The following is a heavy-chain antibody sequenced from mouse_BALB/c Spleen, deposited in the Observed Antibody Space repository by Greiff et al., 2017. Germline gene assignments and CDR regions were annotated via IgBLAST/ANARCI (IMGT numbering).Heavy chain of an antibody. D-gene: IGHD2-4*01. CDR3: ARLGITTDY. V-gene: IGHV3-2*02. Sequence: EVKVEESGPGLVKPSQSLSLTCTVTGYSITSDYAWNWIRQFPGNKLEWMGYISYSGSTSYNPSLKSRISITRDTSKNQFFLQLNSVTTEDTATYYCARLGITTDYWGQGTTLTVSS. CDR2: ISYSGST. J-gene: IGHJ2*01. CDR1: GYSITSDYA.